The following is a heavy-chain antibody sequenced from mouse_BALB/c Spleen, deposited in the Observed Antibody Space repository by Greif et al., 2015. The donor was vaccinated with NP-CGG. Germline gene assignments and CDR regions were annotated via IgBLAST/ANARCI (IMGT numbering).Heavy chain of an antibody. D-gene: IGHD3-1*01. J-gene: IGHJ2*01. Sequence: VESGGGLVQPGGSRKLSCAASGFTFSSFGMHWVRQAPEKGLEWVAYISSGSSTIYYADTVKGRFTISRDNPKNXLFLQTTSLRSEDTAMYYCARSRASDYWGQGTTLTVSS. CDR2: ISSGSSTI. CDR1: GFTFSSFG. CDR3: ARSRASDY. V-gene: IGHV5-17*02.